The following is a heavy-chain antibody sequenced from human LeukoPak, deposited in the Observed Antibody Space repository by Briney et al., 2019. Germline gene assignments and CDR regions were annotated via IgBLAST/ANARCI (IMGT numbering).Heavy chain of an antibody. CDR3: AKGRGYGYS. Sequence: PGGSLRLSCAASGFTFSSYSMNWVRQAPGKGLEWVSSISSSSSYIYYADSVKGRFTISRDNSKNTLYLQMNSLRAEDTAVYYCAKGRGYGYSWGQGNPGHRLL. D-gene: IGHD5-12*01. CDR2: ISSSSSYI. J-gene: IGHJ4*02. CDR1: GFTFSSYS. V-gene: IGHV3-21*04.